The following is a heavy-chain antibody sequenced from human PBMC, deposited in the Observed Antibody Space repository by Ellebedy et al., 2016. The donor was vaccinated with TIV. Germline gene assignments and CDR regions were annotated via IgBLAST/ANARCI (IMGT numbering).Heavy chain of an antibody. CDR2: IQWDDDK. Sequence: SGPTLVKPTQTLTLTCTFSGFSLSTSGVGVGWIRQPPGKALEWLALIQWDDDKRYSPSLKSRPTITKDTSKNQVVLTMTNMDPVDTATYYCGHSRMGVWGQGTTVTVSS. CDR3: GHSRMGV. CDR1: GFSLSTSGVG. J-gene: IGHJ6*02. V-gene: IGHV2-5*02.